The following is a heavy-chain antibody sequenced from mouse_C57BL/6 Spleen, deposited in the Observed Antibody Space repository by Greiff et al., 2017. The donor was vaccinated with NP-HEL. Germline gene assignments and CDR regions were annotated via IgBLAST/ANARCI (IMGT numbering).Heavy chain of an antibody. V-gene: IGHV1-82*01. CDR3: ARSTLYDGYYGFAY. J-gene: IGHJ3*01. Sequence: VQLQQSGPELVKPGASVKISCKASGYAFSSSWMNWVKQRPGKGLEWIGRIYPGDGDTNYNGKFKGKATLTADKSSSTAYMRLSSLTSEDSAVYFCARSTLYDGYYGFAYWGQGTLVTVSA. CDR2: IYPGDGDT. CDR1: GYAFSSSW. D-gene: IGHD2-3*01.